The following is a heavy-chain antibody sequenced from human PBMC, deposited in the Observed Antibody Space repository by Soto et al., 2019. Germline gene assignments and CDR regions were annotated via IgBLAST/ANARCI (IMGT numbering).Heavy chain of an antibody. V-gene: IGHV1-46*03. D-gene: IGHD2-2*01. CDR2: MNPSGGST. CDR1: GYPFTSYY. J-gene: IGHJ3*02. CDR3: ARDKICSSTSCYYGSEAFNI. Sequence: ASVPVSCTPSGYPFTSYYMHLVRQAPGQGLERMGIMNPSGGSTSYAQKFRGRVTMTRDTSTSTVYKELSSVRSEDTAVYYCARDKICSSTSCYYGSEAFNIWGQGTMVTVS.